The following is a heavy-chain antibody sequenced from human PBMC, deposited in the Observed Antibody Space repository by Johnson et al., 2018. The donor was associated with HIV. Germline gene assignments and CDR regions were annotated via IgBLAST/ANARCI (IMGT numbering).Heavy chain of an antibody. J-gene: IGHJ3*02. CDR3: ASDSPLGRGLDI. V-gene: IGHV3-11*04. CDR1: GFTFSDYY. CDR2: ISSSGSTI. D-gene: IGHD7-27*01. Sequence: QVQLVESGGGLIQPGGSLRLSCAASGFTFSDYYMSWIRQAPGKGLEWVSYISSSGSTIYYADSVKGRFTISRDNAKNSLYLQMNSLRAEDTAVCYCASDSPLGRGLDIWGRGTVVTVSS.